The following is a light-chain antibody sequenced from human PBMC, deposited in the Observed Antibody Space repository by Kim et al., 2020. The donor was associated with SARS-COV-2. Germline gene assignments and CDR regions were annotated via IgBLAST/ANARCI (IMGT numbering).Light chain of an antibody. CDR3: HQYGSPPST. V-gene: IGKV3-20*01. J-gene: IGKJ5*01. CDR1: RGVTSNY. Sequence: SPGEKATLSRRASRGVTSNYLAWYQQKPGQAPRLLIYIASSRATGIPDRFSGSGSGTEFTLTISRLEPEDFAVYYCHQYGSPPSTFGQGTRLEIK. CDR2: IAS.